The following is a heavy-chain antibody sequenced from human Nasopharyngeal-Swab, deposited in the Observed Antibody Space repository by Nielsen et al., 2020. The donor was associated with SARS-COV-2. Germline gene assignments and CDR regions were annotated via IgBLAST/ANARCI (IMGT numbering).Heavy chain of an antibody. CDR3: ARERRIVASILSDYYLGMDV. V-gene: IGHV1-2*04. D-gene: IGHD5-12*01. CDR2: INPNSGGT. J-gene: IGHJ6*02. Sequence: ASVKVSCKASGYTFTGYYMHWVRQAPGQGLEWMGWINPNSGGTNYAQKFQGWVTMTRDTSISTAYMELSRLRSDDTAVYYCARERRIVASILSDYYLGMDVRGQGTTVTVSS. CDR1: GYTFTGYY.